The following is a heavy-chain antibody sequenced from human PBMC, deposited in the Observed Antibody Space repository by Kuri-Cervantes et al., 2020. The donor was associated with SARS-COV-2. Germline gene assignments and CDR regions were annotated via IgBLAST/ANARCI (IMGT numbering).Heavy chain of an antibody. D-gene: IGHD3-3*01. V-gene: IGHV4-39*01. J-gene: IGHJ5*02. CDR3: TRQMMSSITIFGVVITKNWFDP. Sequence: SETLSLTCTVSGGSISSSSYYWGWIRQPPGKGLEWIGSIYYSGSTYYNPSLKSRVTISVDTSKNQLSLKLSSVTAADTAVYCCTRQMMSSITIFGVVITKNWFDPWGQGTLVTVSS. CDR2: IYYSGST. CDR1: GGSISSSSYY.